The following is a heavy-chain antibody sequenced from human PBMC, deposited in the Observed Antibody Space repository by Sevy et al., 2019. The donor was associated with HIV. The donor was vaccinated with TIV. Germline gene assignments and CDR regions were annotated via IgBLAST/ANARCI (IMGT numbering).Heavy chain of an antibody. J-gene: IGHJ4*02. D-gene: IGHD2-15*01. V-gene: IGHV3-7*03. CDR3: ARAIGISASF. CDR1: GFIFNDYW. Sequence: GGSLRLSCAASGFIFNDYWMHWVRQAPGKGLEWVANISEDGSKQYYVDSVKGRFTISRDNAKSSVFLEMNSLRVDDAAIYYCARAIGISASFWGQGTLLTVSS. CDR2: ISEDGSKQ.